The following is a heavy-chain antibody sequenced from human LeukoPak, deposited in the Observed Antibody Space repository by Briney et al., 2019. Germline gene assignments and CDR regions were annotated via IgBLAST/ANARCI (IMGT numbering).Heavy chain of an antibody. J-gene: IGHJ3*02. Sequence: SETLSLTCTVSDGSISSYYWSWIRQPAGKGLEWIGRIYSSGSTNYNPSLKSRITMSVDTSKNQFSLKVNSVTAADTAVYYCARDCSGGSCYSRSGDDAFDIWGQGTMVTVSS. CDR3: ARDCSGGSCYSRSGDDAFDI. D-gene: IGHD2-15*01. CDR2: IYSSGST. V-gene: IGHV4-4*07. CDR1: DGSISSYY.